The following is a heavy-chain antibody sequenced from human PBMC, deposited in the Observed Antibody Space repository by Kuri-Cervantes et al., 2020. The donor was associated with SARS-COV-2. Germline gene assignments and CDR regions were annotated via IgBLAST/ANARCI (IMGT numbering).Heavy chain of an antibody. Sequence: GSLRLSCTISRSSIGAFYWTWIRQPPGKGLEYLGYISSTGTTNYNPSLKSRVTISVDTSKNQFSLKLSSVTAADTAVYYCAKSRGYSYGYQTRYYYYMDVWGKGTTVTVSS. CDR1: RSSIGAFY. CDR3: AKSRGYSYGYQTRYYYYMDV. CDR2: ISSTGTT. J-gene: IGHJ6*03. V-gene: IGHV4-4*08. D-gene: IGHD5-18*01.